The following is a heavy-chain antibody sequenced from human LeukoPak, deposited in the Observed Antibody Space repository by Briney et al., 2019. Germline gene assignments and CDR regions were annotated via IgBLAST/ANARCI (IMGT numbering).Heavy chain of an antibody. CDR3: ARINYYGSGSYPYYYYGMDV. CDR1: GYTFTSYD. Sequence: ASVKVSCKASGYTFTSYDINWVRQATGQGLEWMGWMNPNSGNTGYAQEFQGRVTMTRNTSISTAYMELSSLRSEDTAVYYCARINYYGSGSYPYYYYGMDVWGQGTTVTVSS. CDR2: MNPNSGNT. V-gene: IGHV1-8*01. J-gene: IGHJ6*02. D-gene: IGHD3-10*01.